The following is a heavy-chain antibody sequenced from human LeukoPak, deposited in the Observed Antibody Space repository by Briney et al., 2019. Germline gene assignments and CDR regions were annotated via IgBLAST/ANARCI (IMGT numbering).Heavy chain of an antibody. CDR3: ARHPITMVRGVIAFDY. CDR2: IYYSGST. D-gene: IGHD3-10*01. V-gene: IGHV4-59*08. CDR1: GYSISSGYY. J-gene: IGHJ4*02. Sequence: SETLSLTCTVSGYSISSGYYWSWIRQPPGKGLEWIGYIYYSGSTNYNPSLKSRVTISVDTSKNQFSLKLSSVTAADTAVYYCARHPITMVRGVIAFDYWGQGTLVTVSS.